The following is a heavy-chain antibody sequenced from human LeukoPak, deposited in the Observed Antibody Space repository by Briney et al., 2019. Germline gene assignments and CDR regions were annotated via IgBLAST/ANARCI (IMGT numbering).Heavy chain of an antibody. J-gene: IGHJ4*02. V-gene: IGHV3-30*03. CDR2: ISYDGSNK. Sequence: GGSLRLSCAASGFTFSSYGMHWVRQAPGKGLEWVAVISYDGSNKYYADSVKGRFTISRDNSKNTLYLQMNSLRAEDTAVYYCARDQLPVPYDSSGYYPGCDYWGQGTLVTVSS. D-gene: IGHD3-22*01. CDR1: GFTFSSYG. CDR3: ARDQLPVPYDSSGYYPGCDY.